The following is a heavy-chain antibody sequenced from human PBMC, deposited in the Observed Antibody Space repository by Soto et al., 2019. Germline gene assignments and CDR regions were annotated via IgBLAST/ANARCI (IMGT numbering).Heavy chain of an antibody. CDR1: GYTFCNYA. Sequence: ASVKVSCKTSGYTFCNYAITWVRQAPGQPLEWLGWISLYSDGTNYAQKFQGRVSMTTDTSTTTAYMERRSVRSDDTAVYYCARVVPGAEAWFGPWGQGTLVTVSS. J-gene: IGHJ5*02. CDR3: ARVVPGAEAWFGP. V-gene: IGHV1-18*01. D-gene: IGHD2-2*01. CDR2: ISLYSDGT.